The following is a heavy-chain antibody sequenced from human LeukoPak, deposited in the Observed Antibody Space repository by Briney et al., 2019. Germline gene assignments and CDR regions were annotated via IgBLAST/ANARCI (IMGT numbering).Heavy chain of an antibody. Sequence: SVKVSCKASGGTFSSYAISWVRQAPGQGLEWMGGIIPIFGTANYAQKFQGRVTITTDESTSTACMELSSLRSEDTAVYYCARGATIFGSMDVRGKGTTVTVSS. J-gene: IGHJ6*03. CDR2: IIPIFGTA. D-gene: IGHD3-3*01. V-gene: IGHV1-69*05. CDR1: GGTFSSYA. CDR3: ARGATIFGSMDV.